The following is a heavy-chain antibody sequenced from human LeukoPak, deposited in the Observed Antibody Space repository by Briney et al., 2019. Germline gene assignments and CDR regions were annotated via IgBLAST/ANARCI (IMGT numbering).Heavy chain of an antibody. Sequence: GGSLRLSCAASGFVFSNHAMHWVRQAPGKGLESVTGISYDESNTYYADSVKGRFTIARDNSKNTLFLQMNSLRAEDMAVYYCAKDRATVPTLFDYWGQGTLSPSPQ. CDR1: GFVFSNHA. CDR2: ISYDESNT. D-gene: IGHD4-17*01. CDR3: AKDRATVPTLFDY. J-gene: IGHJ4*02. V-gene: IGHV3-30-3*01.